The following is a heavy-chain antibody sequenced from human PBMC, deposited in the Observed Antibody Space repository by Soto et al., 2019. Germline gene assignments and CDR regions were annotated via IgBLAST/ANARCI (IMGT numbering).Heavy chain of an antibody. Sequence: ASVKVSCKASGYTFTSYGISWVRQAPGQGLEWMGWISAYNGNTNYAQKLQGRVTMTTDTSTSTAYMELRSLRSDDTAVYYCARNYYDSSGYENPIDYWGQGTLVTVSS. CDR2: ISAYNGNT. CDR3: ARNYYDSSGYENPIDY. V-gene: IGHV1-18*01. CDR1: GYTFTSYG. D-gene: IGHD3-22*01. J-gene: IGHJ4*02.